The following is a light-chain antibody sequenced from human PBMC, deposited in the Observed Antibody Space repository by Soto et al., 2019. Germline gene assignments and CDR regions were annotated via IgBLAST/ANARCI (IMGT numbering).Light chain of an antibody. V-gene: IGKV1-33*01. CDR2: DAS. J-gene: IGKJ4*01. CDR1: QDISNY. CDR3: QQFDNLPLT. Sequence: DIPMTQSPSSLSASLGDRVTITCQASQDISNYLNWYQQKPGKAPKILIYDASVLEAGVPSRFSGGGSRTHFTLTISSLQAEDVATYYCQQFDNLPLTFGGGTKVEIK.